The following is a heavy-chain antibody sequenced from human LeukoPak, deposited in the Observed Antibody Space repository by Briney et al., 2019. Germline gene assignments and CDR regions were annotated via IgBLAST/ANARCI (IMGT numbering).Heavy chain of an antibody. V-gene: IGHV4-61*02. CDR1: SGSISSGGYY. J-gene: IGHJ4*02. CDR2: IYSSGST. D-gene: IGHD3-3*01. CDR3: ARYSSGYYTNYYFDY. Sequence: PSQTLSLTCTVSSGSISSGGYYWSWIRKPAGKGLEWIGRIYSSGSTNYNPSLKSRVTISVDKSKNQFSLKLSSVTAADTAVYYCARYSSGYYTNYYFDYWGQGTLVTVSS.